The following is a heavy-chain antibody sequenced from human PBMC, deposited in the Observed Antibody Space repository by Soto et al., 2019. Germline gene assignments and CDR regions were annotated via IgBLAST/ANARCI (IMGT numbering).Heavy chain of an antibody. V-gene: IGHV4-59*08. CDR1: GGSISSHY. J-gene: IGHJ3*02. Sequence: SETLSLTCTVSGGSISSHYWSWIRQPPGKGLEWIGYIYYSGSTNYNPSLKSRVTISVDTSKNQFSLKLSSVTAADTAVYYCARVILLRFGEFKGYAFDIWGQGTMVTVSS. D-gene: IGHD3-10*01. CDR3: ARVILLRFGEFKGYAFDI. CDR2: IYYSGST.